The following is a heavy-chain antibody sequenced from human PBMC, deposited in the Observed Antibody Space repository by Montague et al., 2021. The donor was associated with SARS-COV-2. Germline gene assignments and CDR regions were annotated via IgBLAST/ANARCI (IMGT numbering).Heavy chain of an antibody. V-gene: IGHV4-34*01. CDR3: VRVPYRLLFVPRYYGMDV. Sequence: SETLSLTCSVSGDSISNYSWSWIRQPPGEGLEWIAEISHSGSTSYNPSLKSRVTISVDTSKNQFSLKLSSATAADMAVYYCVRVPYRLLFVPRYYGMDVWGQGTTVTVSS. D-gene: IGHD2-2*01. J-gene: IGHJ6*02. CDR2: ISHSGST. CDR1: GDSISNYS.